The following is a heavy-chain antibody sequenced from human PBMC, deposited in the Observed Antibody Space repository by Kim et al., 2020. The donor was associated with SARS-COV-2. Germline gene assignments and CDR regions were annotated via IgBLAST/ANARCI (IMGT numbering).Heavy chain of an antibody. D-gene: IGHD3-22*01. V-gene: IGHV4-31*02. J-gene: IGHJ3*02. Sequence: SPKRRFTISVDKSKSQFSLKLSSVTAADTAVYYCARAPITMIVVVKAFDIWGQGTMVTVSS. CDR3: ARAPITMIVVVKAFDI.